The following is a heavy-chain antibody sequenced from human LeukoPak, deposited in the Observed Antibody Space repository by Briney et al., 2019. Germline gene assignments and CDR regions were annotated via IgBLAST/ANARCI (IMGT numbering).Heavy chain of an antibody. V-gene: IGHV4-38-2*02. Sequence: KPSETLSLTCAVSGYSISGGYYWAWIRQPPGKGLEWIGEINHSGSTNYNPSLKSRVTISVDTSKNQFSLKLSSVTAADTAVYYCAREARYYYDSSGSAGWFDPWGQGTLVTVSS. D-gene: IGHD3-22*01. J-gene: IGHJ5*02. CDR1: GYSISGGYY. CDR2: INHSGST. CDR3: AREARYYYDSSGSAGWFDP.